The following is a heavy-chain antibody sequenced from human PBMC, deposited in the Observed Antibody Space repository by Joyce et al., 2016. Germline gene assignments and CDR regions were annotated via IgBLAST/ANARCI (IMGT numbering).Heavy chain of an antibody. D-gene: IGHD3-3*01. CDR3: AKDRGGFGVVISSYLDY. CDR2: ISWDGGST. V-gene: IGHV3-43*01. Sequence: EVQLVESGGVVVQPGGSLRLSCAASGFTFDGYTMHWVRQAPGKGLEWVSLISWDGGSTYYADSVKGRFTISRDNSKNSLYLQMNSLRTEDTALYYCAKDRGGFGVVISSYLDYWGQGTLVTVSS. CDR1: GFTFDGYT. J-gene: IGHJ4*02.